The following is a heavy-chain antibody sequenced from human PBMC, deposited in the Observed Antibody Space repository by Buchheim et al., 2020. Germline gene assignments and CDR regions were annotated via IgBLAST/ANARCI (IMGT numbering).Heavy chain of an antibody. CDR3: AKDIHDYGDYVRWFDP. V-gene: IGHV3-23*01. CDR1: GFTFSTYA. J-gene: IGHJ5*02. D-gene: IGHD4-17*01. CDR2: ISGSSAST. Sequence: EVQLLESGGGLVQPGGSLRLSCAASGFTFSTYAMTWVRQAPGKGLEWVSAISGSSASTYYADSVKGRFTISRVNSKNTPYLQMNSLRAEDTAVYYCAKDIHDYGDYVRWFDPWGQGTL.